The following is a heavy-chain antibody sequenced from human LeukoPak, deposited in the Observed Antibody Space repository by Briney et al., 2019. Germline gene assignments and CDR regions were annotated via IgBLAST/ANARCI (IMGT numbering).Heavy chain of an antibody. V-gene: IGHV3-21*01. CDR2: ITSSSTYI. CDR1: GFTFSTYT. Sequence: GGSLRLPCAASGFTFSTYTINWVHQAPGKGLEWVSSITSSSTYIYYADSVKGRFTISRDNAKNSLYLQMNSLRAEDTAVYYCAREGGYEGEYYYFYMDVWGKGTTVTVSS. J-gene: IGHJ6*03. D-gene: IGHD5-12*01. CDR3: AREGGYEGEYYYFYMDV.